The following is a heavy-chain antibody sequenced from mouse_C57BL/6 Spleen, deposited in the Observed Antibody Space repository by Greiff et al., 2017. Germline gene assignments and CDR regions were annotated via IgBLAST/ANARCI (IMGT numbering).Heavy chain of an antibody. CDR3: ARGDYYGSGWYFDV. V-gene: IGHV1-69*01. D-gene: IGHD1-1*01. CDR2: IDPSDSYT. J-gene: IGHJ1*03. Sequence: QVQLQQPGAELVMPGASVKLSCKASGYTFTSYWMHWVKQRPGQGLEWIGEIDPSDSYTNYNQKFKGKSTLTVDKSSSTAYMQLSSLTSEDSAVYYCARGDYYGSGWYFDVWGTRTTVSVSS. CDR1: GYTFTSYW.